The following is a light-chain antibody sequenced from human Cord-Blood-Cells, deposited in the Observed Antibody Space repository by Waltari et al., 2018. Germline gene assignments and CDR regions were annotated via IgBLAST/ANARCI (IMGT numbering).Light chain of an antibody. V-gene: IGLV2-14*01. CDR2: QVS. Sequence: QSALTQPASVSGSPAQSITISCTGTSSDVGGYNHFSWYPQHPGQAPKPMIYQVSNRPSGGSNRCSGSKSGNTASLTISGLQAEDEADYYCSSYTSSSTLVVFGGGTKLTVL. CDR1: SSDVGGYNH. CDR3: SSYTSSSTLVV. J-gene: IGLJ2*01.